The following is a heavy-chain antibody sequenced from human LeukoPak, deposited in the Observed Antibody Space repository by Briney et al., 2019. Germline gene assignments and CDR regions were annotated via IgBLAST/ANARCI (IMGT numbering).Heavy chain of an antibody. CDR2: IYTSGST. J-gene: IGHJ3*02. CDR3: ASNYGPRATDAFDI. Sequence: SETLSLTCTVSSGSISSYYWSWIRQPAGKGLEWIGRIYTSGSTNYNPSLKSRVTMSVDTSKNQFSLKLSSVTAADTAVYYCASNYGPRATDAFDIWGQGTMVTVSS. D-gene: IGHD4-17*01. CDR1: SGSISSYY. V-gene: IGHV4-4*07.